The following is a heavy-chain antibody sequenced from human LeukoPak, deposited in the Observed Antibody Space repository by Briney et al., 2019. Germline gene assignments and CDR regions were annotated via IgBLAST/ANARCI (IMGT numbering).Heavy chain of an antibody. CDR2: ISGSGGGGST. V-gene: IGHV3-23*01. D-gene: IGHD1-14*01. J-gene: IGHJ4*02. CDR1: GFTFSSYA. CDR3: AKAYKADY. Sequence: GGSLRLSCAASGFTFSSYAMSWVRQAPGKGLEWVSAISGSGGGGSTYYADSVKGRFTISRDNSKNTLYLQMNSLGAEDTAICYCAKAYKADYWGQGTLVTVSS.